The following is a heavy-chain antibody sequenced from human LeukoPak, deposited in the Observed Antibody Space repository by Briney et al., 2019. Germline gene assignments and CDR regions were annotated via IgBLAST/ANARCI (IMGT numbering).Heavy chain of an antibody. V-gene: IGHV4-59*08. D-gene: IGHD1/OR15-1a*01. Sequence: SETLSLTCNVSGASMSSNYWSWIRQPPGKGLEWIGYIYYTGSTNYNPSLKSRVTISLDTSKNQFSLKLSSMTAADTAVYYCARQRVNKWNNLWSFDYWGQGTLVTVSS. CDR3: ARQRVNKWNNLWSFDY. J-gene: IGHJ4*02. CDR2: IYYTGST. CDR1: GASMSSNY.